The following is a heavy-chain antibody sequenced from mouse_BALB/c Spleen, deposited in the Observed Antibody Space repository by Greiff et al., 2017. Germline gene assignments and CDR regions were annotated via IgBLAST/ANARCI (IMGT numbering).Heavy chain of an antibody. Sequence: EVKLMESGPGLVKPSQSLSLTCSVTGYSITSGYYWNWIRQFPGNKLEWMGYISYDGSNNYNPSLKNRISITRDTSKNQFFLKLNSVTTEDTATYYCARSYYGSSWYFDVWGAGTTVTVSS. V-gene: IGHV3-6*02. J-gene: IGHJ1*01. CDR2: ISYDGSN. CDR1: GYSITSGYY. D-gene: IGHD1-1*01. CDR3: ARSYYGSSWYFDV.